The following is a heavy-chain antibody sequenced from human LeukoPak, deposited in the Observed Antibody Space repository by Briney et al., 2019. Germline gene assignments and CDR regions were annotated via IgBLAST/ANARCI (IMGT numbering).Heavy chain of an antibody. CDR1: GSTFSTYG. CDR3: ARDRPTGASRVFLVQ. V-gene: IGHV3-30*02. J-gene: IGHJ4*02. CDR2: IRYDGTNT. D-gene: IGHD3-3*01. Sequence: PGGSLRLSCAASGSTFSTYGMHWVRQAPGKGLEWVAFIRYDGTNTYYADHVEGRFTISRDNSKNTLYLQMNSLRAEDTALYYCARDRPTGASRVFLVQWGQGTLVTVSS.